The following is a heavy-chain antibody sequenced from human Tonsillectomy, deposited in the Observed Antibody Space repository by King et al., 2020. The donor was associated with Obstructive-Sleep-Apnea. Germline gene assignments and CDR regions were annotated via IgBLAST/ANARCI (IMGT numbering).Heavy chain of an antibody. CDR3: AKPKWRFGELSTPFDS. V-gene: IGHV3-9*01. Sequence: VQLVESGGGLVQPGRSLRLSCAASGFTFDDYTMHWVRQTPGKGLEWVSGINWNGQTLTYADSVKGRFAISRDNARNSLYLQMNSLRVEDTALYYCAKPKWRFGELSTPFDSWGQGALVSVSS. J-gene: IGHJ4*02. D-gene: IGHD3-10*01. CDR2: INWNGQTL. CDR1: GFTFDDYT.